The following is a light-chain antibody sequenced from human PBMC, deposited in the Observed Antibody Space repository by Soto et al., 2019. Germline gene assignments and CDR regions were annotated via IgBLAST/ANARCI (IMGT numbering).Light chain of an antibody. CDR1: QSVSSK. J-gene: IGKJ5*01. CDR2: SAS. V-gene: IGKV3-15*01. CDR3: QQYNNWPPIT. Sequence: EIVMTQSPATLSLSPGQRATLSCRASQSVSSKLAWYQQRPGQAPRLLIYSASTRATGIPARFSGSGSGTEFTLTISRLEPEDFAVYYCQQYNNWPPITFGQGTRLEIK.